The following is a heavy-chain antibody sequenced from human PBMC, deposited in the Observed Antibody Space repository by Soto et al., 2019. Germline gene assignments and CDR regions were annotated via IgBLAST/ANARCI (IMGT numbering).Heavy chain of an antibody. Sequence: QVQLQESGPGLVKPSQTLSLTCTVSGGSMNSGGYCWNWIRQHPGEGLEWIGCISYGGTTSYNPSLKSRVTISVDTSKNQLSLELSSVTAADTAVYYCSRGILVWGQGTLITVSS. CDR3: SRGILV. D-gene: IGHD2-15*01. CDR1: GGSMNSGGYC. V-gene: IGHV4-31*03. CDR2: ISYGGTT. J-gene: IGHJ4*02.